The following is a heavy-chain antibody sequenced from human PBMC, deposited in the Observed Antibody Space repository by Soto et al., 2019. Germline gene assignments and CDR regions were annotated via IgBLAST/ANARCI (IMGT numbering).Heavy chain of an antibody. V-gene: IGHV1-69*01. CDR2: IIPIFGTA. CDR3: ARETEQWLGTYYFAY. CDR1: GGTFSSYA. J-gene: IGHJ4*02. D-gene: IGHD6-19*01. Sequence: QVQLVQSGAEVKKPGSSVKVSCKASGGTFSSYAISWVRQAPGQWLEWMGGIIPIFGTANYAQKFQGRVTITADESTSTAYMELSSLRSEDTAVYYCARETEQWLGTYYFAYWGQGTLVTVSS.